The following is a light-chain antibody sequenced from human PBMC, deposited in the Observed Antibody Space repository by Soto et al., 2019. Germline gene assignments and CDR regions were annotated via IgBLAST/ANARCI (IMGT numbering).Light chain of an antibody. CDR1: QSVLYSSNNKNY. CDR2: WAS. J-gene: IGKJ2*02. V-gene: IGKV4-1*01. Sequence: DIVMTQSPDSLPVSLGERATINCKSSQSVLYSSNNKNYLAWYQQKPGQPPKLLIYWASIRASGVPDRFSGSGSGTDFTLTISSRQAEDVAVYYCQHYYTTPRTFGQGTRLEIK. CDR3: QHYYTTPRT.